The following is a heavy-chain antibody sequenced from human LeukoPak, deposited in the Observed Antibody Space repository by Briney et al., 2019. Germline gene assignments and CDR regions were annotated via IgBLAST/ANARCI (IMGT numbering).Heavy chain of an antibody. V-gene: IGHV4-59*11. J-gene: IGHJ4*02. CDR2: IYYSGST. D-gene: IGHD5-24*01. Sequence: SETLSLTCTVSGGSISSHYWSWTRQPPGKGLEWIGYIYYSGSTNYNPSLKSRVTISVDTSKNQFSLKLSSVTAADTAVYYCARQMATIGPFDYWGQGTLVTVSS. CDR3: ARQMATIGPFDY. CDR1: GGSISSHY.